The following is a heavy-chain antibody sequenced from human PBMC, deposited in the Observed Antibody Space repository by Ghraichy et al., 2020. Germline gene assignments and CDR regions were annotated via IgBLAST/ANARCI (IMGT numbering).Heavy chain of an antibody. CDR1: GGSFSGYY. V-gene: IGHV4-34*01. CDR2: INHSGST. CDR3: ARDGYCSSTSCHDY. D-gene: IGHD2-2*01. J-gene: IGHJ4*02. Sequence: SETLSLTCAVYGGSFSGYYWSWIRQPPGKGLEWIGEINHSGSTNYNPSLKSRVTISVDTSKNQFSLKLSSVTAADTAVYYCARDGYCSSTSCHDYWGQGTLVTVSS.